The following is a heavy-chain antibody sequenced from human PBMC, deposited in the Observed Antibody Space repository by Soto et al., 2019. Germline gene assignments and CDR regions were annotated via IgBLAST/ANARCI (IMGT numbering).Heavy chain of an antibody. V-gene: IGHV3-21*01. CDR1: GFTFGTYS. CDR2: ISSGSTFI. J-gene: IGHJ3*02. D-gene: IGHD3-22*01. Sequence: GGSLRLSCAASGFTFGTYSMNWVRQAPGKGLEWVSAISSGSTFIYYGDSVKGRFTISRDNAKNSLFLQMNNLRAEDTAVYYCARDGESDCSGTYCDEAFDIWGQGTMVTVSS. CDR3: ARDGESDCSGTYCDEAFDI.